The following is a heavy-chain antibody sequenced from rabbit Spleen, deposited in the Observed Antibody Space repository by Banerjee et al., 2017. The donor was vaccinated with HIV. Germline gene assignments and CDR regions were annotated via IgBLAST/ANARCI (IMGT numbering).Heavy chain of an antibody. Sequence: QEQLVGSGGGLVQPGGSLKLSCKASGFSFSSGYDMGWVRQAPGKGLEWIACIYADSSGSTVYASWAKGRFTISKTSSTTVTLEMTSLTAADTATYFCARGSAAMTMVITGYYLNLWGQGTLVTVS. J-gene: IGHJ4*01. CDR1: GFSFSSGYD. D-gene: IGHD2-1*01. CDR2: IYADSSGST. CDR3: ARGSAAMTMVITGYYLNL. V-gene: IGHV1S45*01.